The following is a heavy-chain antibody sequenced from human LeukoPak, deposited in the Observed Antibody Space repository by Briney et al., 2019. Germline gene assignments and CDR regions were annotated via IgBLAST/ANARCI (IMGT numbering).Heavy chain of an antibody. V-gene: IGHV6-1*01. D-gene: IGHD2-15*01. CDR1: GDSVSSNSAA. J-gene: IGHJ4*02. CDR3: ARSGSGGRIDH. CDR2: TYYRSKWYN. Sequence: SQTLSLTCAISGDSVSSNSAAWNWSRQSPSRGLEWLGRTYYRSKWYNGYAVFVKSRISVNPDTSKNQFSLQLNSVTPEDTAVYYRARSGSGGRIDHWGQGTLVTVSS.